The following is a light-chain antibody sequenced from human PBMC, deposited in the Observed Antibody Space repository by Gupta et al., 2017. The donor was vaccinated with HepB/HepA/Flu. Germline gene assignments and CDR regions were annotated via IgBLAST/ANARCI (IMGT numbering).Light chain of an antibody. CDR3: AAWDDSLNGWV. CDR2: SNN. CDR1: SSNIGSNT. J-gene: IGLJ3*02. Sequence: QSVLTQPPSASGTPGQRVTISCSGSSSNIGSNTVNWYQQLPGTAPKLPIYSNNQRPSGVPDRFSGSKSGTSASLAISGLQSEDEADYYCAAWDDSLNGWVCGGGTKLTVL. V-gene: IGLV1-44*01.